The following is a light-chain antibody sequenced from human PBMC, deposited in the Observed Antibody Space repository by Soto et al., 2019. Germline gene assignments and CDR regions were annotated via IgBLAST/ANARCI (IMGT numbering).Light chain of an antibody. Sequence: QAVVTQEPSVSVSPGGTVTLTCGLRSAPVSTTYYPAWCQQTPGQPPRTLIYSTNTRSSGVPDRFSGSIRGNKAALTITGAQADDEADYHCLLYMGNGIYLFGPGTKLPS. CDR1: SAPVSTTYY. V-gene: IGLV8-61*01. CDR2: STN. J-gene: IGLJ1*01. CDR3: LLYMGNGIYL.